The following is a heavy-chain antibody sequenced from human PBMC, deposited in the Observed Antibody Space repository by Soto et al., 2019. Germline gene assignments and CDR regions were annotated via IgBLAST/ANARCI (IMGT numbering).Heavy chain of an antibody. J-gene: IGHJ6*02. CDR3: ARAPLGITIFGVVISYYYYGMDV. CDR1: GFTFSSYG. V-gene: IGHV3-33*01. CDR2: IWYDGSNK. D-gene: IGHD3-3*01. Sequence: QVQLVESGGGVVQPGRSLRLSCAASGFTFSSYGMHWVRQAPGKGLEWVADIWYDGSNKYYADSVKGRFTISRDNSKNPLDLQMNCLRAEDTAVYYCARAPLGITIFGVVISYYYYGMDVWGQGTTVTVSS.